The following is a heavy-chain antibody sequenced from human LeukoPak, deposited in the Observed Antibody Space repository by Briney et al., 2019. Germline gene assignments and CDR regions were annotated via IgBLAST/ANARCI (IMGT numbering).Heavy chain of an antibody. D-gene: IGHD2-21*02. CDR2: IKKDGSAK. CDR3: ARLSGEVTVFDY. CDR1: GFTFGSYW. Sequence: PGGSLRLSCAASGFTFGSYWMSWVRQAPGKGLEWVATIKKDGSAKYYVDSVKGRSTISKDNAENSLFLQMSSLRAEDTAVYYCARLSGEVTVFDYWGQGTLVTVSS. V-gene: IGHV3-7*01. J-gene: IGHJ4*02.